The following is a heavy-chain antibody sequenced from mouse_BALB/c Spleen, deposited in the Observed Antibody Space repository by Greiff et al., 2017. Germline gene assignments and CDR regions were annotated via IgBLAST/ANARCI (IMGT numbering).Heavy chain of an antibody. Sequence: DVQLVESGGGLVKPGGSLKLSCAASGFTFSSYAMSWVRQTPEKRLEWVASISSGGSTYYPDSVKGRFTISRDNARNILYLQMSSLRSEDTAMYYCAREYGSSYQGFAYWGQGTLVTVSA. CDR2: ISSGGST. V-gene: IGHV5-6-5*01. CDR1: GFTFSSYA. J-gene: IGHJ3*01. CDR3: AREYGSSYQGFAY. D-gene: IGHD1-1*01.